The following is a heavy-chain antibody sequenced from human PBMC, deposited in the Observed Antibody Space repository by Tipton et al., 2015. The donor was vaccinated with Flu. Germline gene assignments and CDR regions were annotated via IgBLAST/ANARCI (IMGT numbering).Heavy chain of an antibody. J-gene: IGHJ6*02. D-gene: IGHD4-17*01. CDR3: ARDRGTGDYGAYYSYGMDV. CDR2: IYSGGST. V-gene: IGHV3-53*01. CDR1: GFTVSSNY. Sequence: SLRLSCAASGFTVSSNYMSWVRQAPGKGLEWVSVIYSGGSTYYADSVKGRFTISRDNSKNTLYLQMNSLRAEDTAVYYCARDRGTGDYGAYYSYGMDVWGQGTTVTVSS.